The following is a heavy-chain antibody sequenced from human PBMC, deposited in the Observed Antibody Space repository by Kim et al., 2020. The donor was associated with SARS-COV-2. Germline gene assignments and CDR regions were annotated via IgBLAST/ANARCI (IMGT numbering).Heavy chain of an antibody. CDR1: GFTFDDYA. J-gene: IGHJ4*02. V-gene: IGHV3-9*01. Sequence: GGSLRLSCAASGFTFDDYAMHWVRQAPGKGLEWVSGISWNSGSIGYADSVKGRFTISRDNAKNSLYLQMNSLRAEDTALYYCAKDTGYSRGGIDYWGQGT. CDR2: ISWNSGSI. CDR3: AKDTGYSRGGIDY. D-gene: IGHD6-19*01.